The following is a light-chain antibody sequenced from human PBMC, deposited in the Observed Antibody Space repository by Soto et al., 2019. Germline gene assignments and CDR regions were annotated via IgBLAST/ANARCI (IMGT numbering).Light chain of an antibody. J-gene: IGKJ2*01. CDR3: QQYINWPPRYT. CDR1: QSVSRS. Sequence: EIMMTQSPATLSVSPGERATLSCWASQSVSRSLAWYQQKPGQAPRLLVYGASTRATGIPARFSGSGSGTEFTLTISSPQSEDFAVYYCQQYINWPPRYTFGQGTKLEIK. V-gene: IGKV3-15*01. CDR2: GAS.